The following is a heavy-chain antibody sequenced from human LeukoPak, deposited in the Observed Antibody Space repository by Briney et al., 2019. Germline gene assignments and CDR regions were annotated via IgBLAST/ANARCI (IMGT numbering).Heavy chain of an antibody. V-gene: IGHV1-69*13. J-gene: IGHJ4*02. CDR1: GGTFSSYA. Sequence: GASVKFSCKASGGTFSSYAISWVRQAPGQGLEWMGGIIPIFGTANYAQKFQGRVTITADESTSTAYMELSSLRSEDTAVYYCARAPPYYYDSSGYFDYWGQGTLVTVSS. CDR3: ARAPPYYYDSSGYFDY. CDR2: IIPIFGTA. D-gene: IGHD3-22*01.